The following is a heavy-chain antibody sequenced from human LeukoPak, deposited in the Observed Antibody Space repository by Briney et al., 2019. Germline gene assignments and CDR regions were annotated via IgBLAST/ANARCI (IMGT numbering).Heavy chain of an antibody. J-gene: IGHJ5*02. CDR3: ARDTMIVGAANWFDP. V-gene: IGHV1-8*01. CDR1: GYTFTSYD. CDR2: MNPNSGNT. D-gene: IGHD3-22*01. Sequence: VKVSCKASGYTFTSYDINWVRQATGQGLEWMGWMNPNSGNTGYAQKFQGRVTMTRNTSISTAYMELSSLRSEDTAVYYCARDTMIVGAANWFDPWAREPWSPSPQ.